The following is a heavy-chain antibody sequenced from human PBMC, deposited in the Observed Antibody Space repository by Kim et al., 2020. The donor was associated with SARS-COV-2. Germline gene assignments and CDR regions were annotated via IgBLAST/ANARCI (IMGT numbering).Heavy chain of an antibody. V-gene: IGHV3-30-3*01. CDR2: ITYDGSEK. CDR3: TREDHGGSYTDF. J-gene: IGHJ4*03. Sequence: GGSLRLSCVASGFPFSGYSMHWVRQAPGRGLECIADITYDGSEKHYADSVKGRFTISRDDSKNTVSLQMNSLRPEDTAVYYCTREDHGGSYTDFWGQGTLVTVSS. CDR1: GFPFSGYS. D-gene: IGHD4-17*01.